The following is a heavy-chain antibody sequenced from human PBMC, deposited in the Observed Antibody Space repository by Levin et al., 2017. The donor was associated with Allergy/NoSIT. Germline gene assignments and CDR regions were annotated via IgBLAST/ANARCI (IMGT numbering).Heavy chain of an antibody. J-gene: IGHJ5*02. CDR1: GYTFTSYG. CDR2: ISAYNGNT. D-gene: IGHD3-10*01. V-gene: IGHV1-18*01. CDR3: ARVGVRLTIGNRGANWFDP. Sequence: GESLKISCKASGYTFTSYGISWVRQAPGQGLEWMGWISAYNGNTNYAQKLQGRVTMTTDTSTSTAYMELRSLRSDDTAVYYCARVGVRLTIGNRGANWFDPWGQGTLVTVSS.